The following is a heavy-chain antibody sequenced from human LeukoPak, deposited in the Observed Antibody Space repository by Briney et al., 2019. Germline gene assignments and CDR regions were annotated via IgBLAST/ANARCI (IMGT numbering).Heavy chain of an antibody. CDR2: IYHSGST. V-gene: IGHV4-30-2*01. CDR3: ARSWEHHAFDI. Sequence: PSETLSLTCTVSGGSISSGGYYWSWIRQPPGEGLEWIGYIYHSGSTYYNPSLKSRVTISVDRSKNQFSLKLSSVTAADTAVYYCARSWEHHAFDIWGQGTMVTVSS. J-gene: IGHJ3*02. D-gene: IGHD1-26*01. CDR1: GGSISSGGYY.